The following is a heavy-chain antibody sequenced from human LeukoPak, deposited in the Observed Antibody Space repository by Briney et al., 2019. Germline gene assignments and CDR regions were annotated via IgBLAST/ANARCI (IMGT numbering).Heavy chain of an antibody. Sequence: GESLKISCKGSGYSFTSYWIGWVRQMPGKGLEWMGIIYPGDSDTRYSPSFQGQVTISADKSISTAYLQWSSLKASDTAMYYCARQTYYYDSSSYSPGAFDIWGQGTMVTVSS. CDR2: IYPGDSDT. D-gene: IGHD3-22*01. CDR1: GYSFTSYW. J-gene: IGHJ3*02. CDR3: ARQTYYYDSSSYSPGAFDI. V-gene: IGHV5-51*01.